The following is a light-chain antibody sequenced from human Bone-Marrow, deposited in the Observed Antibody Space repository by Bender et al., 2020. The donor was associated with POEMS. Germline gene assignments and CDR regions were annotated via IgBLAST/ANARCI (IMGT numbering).Light chain of an antibody. V-gene: IGLV2-14*03. CDR2: DVN. J-gene: IGLJ3*02. Sequence: QSAVTQPASVSGSPGQSITISCTGTSSDVGAYTYVSWYQQHPGKAPNLMIYDVNNRPSGVSNRFSGSKSGTSASLAITGLQAEEEGDYYCQSYENSLGGWVFGGGTKLTVL. CDR1: SSDVGAYTY. CDR3: QSYENSLGGWV.